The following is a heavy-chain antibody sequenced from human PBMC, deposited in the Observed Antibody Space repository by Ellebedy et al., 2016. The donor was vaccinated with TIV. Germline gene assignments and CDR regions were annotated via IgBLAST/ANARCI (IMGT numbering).Heavy chain of an antibody. V-gene: IGHV4-34*01. CDR2: INHSGST. D-gene: IGHD6-13*01. Sequence: SETLSLTCAVYGGSFSGYYWSWIRQPPGKGLEWIGEINHSGSTNYNPSLKSRVTVSVDTSKNQFSLKLSSVTAADTAVYYCARDSILSVAGRGYRYYYYGMDVWGQGTTVTVSS. CDR3: ARDSILSVAGRGYRYYYYGMDV. J-gene: IGHJ6*02. CDR1: GGSFSGYY.